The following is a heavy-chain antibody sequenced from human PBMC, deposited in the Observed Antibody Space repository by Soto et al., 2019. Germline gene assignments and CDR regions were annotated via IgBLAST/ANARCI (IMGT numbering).Heavy chain of an antibody. V-gene: IGHV1-69*19. Sequence: QVQLVQSGAEVKKPGSSVKVSCKASGGTFSSYAISWVRQAPGQGLEWMGGIIPIFGTANYAQKFQGRVTITEDESTSTAYMELSSLRSEDTAVYYCARANYDILTGYSFYYYYGMDLWGQGPTVTVSS. CDR3: ARANYDILTGYSFYYYYGMDL. D-gene: IGHD3-9*01. CDR1: GGTFSSYA. J-gene: IGHJ6*02. CDR2: IIPIFGTA.